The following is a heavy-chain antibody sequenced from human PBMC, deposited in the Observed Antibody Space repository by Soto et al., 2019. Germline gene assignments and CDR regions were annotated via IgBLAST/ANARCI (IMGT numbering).Heavy chain of an antibody. V-gene: IGHV4-4*07. D-gene: IGHD6-13*01. CDR3: ARDKHYAFEGRVAAAGDAFDY. Sequence: SETLSLTCTVSGGSISSYYWSWIRQPAGKGLEWIGRIYTSGSTNYNPSLKSRVTMSVDTSKNQFSLKLSSVTAADTAVYYCARDKHYAFEGRVAAAGDAFDYWGQGTLVTVSS. CDR2: IYTSGST. J-gene: IGHJ4*02. CDR1: GGSISSYY.